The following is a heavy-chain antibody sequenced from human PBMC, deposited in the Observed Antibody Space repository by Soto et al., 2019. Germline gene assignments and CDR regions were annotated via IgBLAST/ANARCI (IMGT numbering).Heavy chain of an antibody. CDR3: ARWDYGYYARFDY. Sequence: QVQLVQSGAEVKKSGASVKVSCKASGYTFTSHDINWVRQATGQGLEWMGWMTPNSGNTGYAQKFQGRVTXTXNXXISTAYMELSSLRSEDTAVYYCARWDYGYYARFDYWGQGTLVTVSS. CDR2: MTPNSGNT. V-gene: IGHV1-8*01. J-gene: IGHJ4*02. CDR1: GYTFTSHD. D-gene: IGHD4-17*01.